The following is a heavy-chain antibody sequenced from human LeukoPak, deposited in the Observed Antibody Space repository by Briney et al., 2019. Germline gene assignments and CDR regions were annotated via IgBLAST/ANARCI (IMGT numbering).Heavy chain of an antibody. V-gene: IGHV3-23*01. CDR3: AKDRRQLERPTFSDF. Sequence: GGSLRLSCEASGFTFSSYAMSWVRQAPGKGLEWVSAISGSGGSTYYADSVKGRFAISRDNSKNTLYLQVNSLRAEDTAVYYCAKDRRQLERPTFSDFWGQGTLVTVSS. CDR2: ISGSGGST. D-gene: IGHD1-1*01. CDR1: GFTFSSYA. J-gene: IGHJ4*02.